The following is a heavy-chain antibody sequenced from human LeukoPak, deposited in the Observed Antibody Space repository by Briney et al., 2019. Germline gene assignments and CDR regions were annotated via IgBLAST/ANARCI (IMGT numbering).Heavy chain of an antibody. Sequence: PGGSLRLSCAASGFTVSSNYMSWVRQAPGKGLEWVSVIYNGGTTHYTDSVKGRFTISRDNSKNTLYLHMNSLRAEDTAVYYCARLVGATRFDYWGQGTLVTVSS. V-gene: IGHV3-66*01. J-gene: IGHJ4*02. CDR3: ARLVGATRFDY. D-gene: IGHD1-26*01. CDR2: IYNGGTT. CDR1: GFTVSSNY.